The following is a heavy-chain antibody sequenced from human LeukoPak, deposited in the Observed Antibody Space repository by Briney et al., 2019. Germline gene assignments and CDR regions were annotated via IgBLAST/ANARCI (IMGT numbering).Heavy chain of an antibody. D-gene: IGHD6-19*01. CDR3: ARFSTRGWHFDY. CDR1: GYTFTDYY. Sequence: GAPVKVSRKASGYTFTDYYMYWVRQAPGQGLEWMGWIIPNSGGTDYAQRFQGRVTMTRDTSITTAYMELSSLRSDDTAVYYCARFSTRGWHFDYWGQGTLVTVSS. CDR2: IIPNSGGT. J-gene: IGHJ4*02. V-gene: IGHV1-2*02.